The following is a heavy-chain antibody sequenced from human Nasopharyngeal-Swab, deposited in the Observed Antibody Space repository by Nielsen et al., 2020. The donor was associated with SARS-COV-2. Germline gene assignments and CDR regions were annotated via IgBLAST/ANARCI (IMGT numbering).Heavy chain of an antibody. CDR3: ARDYYGSGSYDFLGLYYYGMDV. CDR2: IYYSGST. D-gene: IGHD3-10*01. J-gene: IGHJ6*02. Sequence: SETLSLTCTVSGGSISSSSYYWGWIRQPPGKGLEWIGSIYYSGSTYYNPSLKSRLTISVDTSKNQFSLKLSSVTAADTAVYYCARDYYGSGSYDFLGLYYYGMDVWGQGTTVTVSS. CDR1: GGSISSSSYY. V-gene: IGHV4-39*02.